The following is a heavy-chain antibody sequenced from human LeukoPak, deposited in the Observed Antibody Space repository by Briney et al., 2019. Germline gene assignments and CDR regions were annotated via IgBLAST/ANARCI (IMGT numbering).Heavy chain of an antibody. J-gene: IGHJ4*02. D-gene: IGHD3-9*01. CDR2: IIPIFGTA. V-gene: IGHV1-69*06. Sequence: GASVKVSCKASGGTFSSYAISWVRQAPGQGLEWMGGIIPIFGTANYAQKFQDRVTITADKSTSTAYMELSSLRSEDTAVYYCAREVLRYFDSSTPGYFDYWGQGTLVTVSS. CDR3: AREVLRYFDSSTPGYFDY. CDR1: GGTFSSYA.